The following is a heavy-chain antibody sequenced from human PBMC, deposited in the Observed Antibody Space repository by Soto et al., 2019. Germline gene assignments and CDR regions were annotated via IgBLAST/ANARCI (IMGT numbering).Heavy chain of an antibody. Sequence: GGSLRLSCEASGFTLRNYAITWIRQAPGKGLEWVSLISANDVGTYYAESVKTRFTISTDQSRNTVYLQMDSLRADDAAIYSCAKAKNAYSWDNRHPFGYWRKRSLFTVSS. V-gene: IGHV3-23*01. J-gene: IGHJ4*02. CDR2: ISANDVGT. CDR3: AKAKNAYSWDNRHPFGY. CDR1: GFTLRNYA. D-gene: IGHD2-21*01.